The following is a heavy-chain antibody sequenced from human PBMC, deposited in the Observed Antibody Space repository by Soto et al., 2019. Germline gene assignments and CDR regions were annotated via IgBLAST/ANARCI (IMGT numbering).Heavy chain of an antibody. D-gene: IGHD3-22*01. Sequence: GGSLRLSCAASGFTFSSYGMHWVRQAPGKGLEWVAVIWYDGSNKYYADSVKGRFTISRDNSKNTLYLQMNSLRAEDTAVYYCARDLDYYDSSGSHNFDYWGQGTLVTVSS. CDR1: GFTFSSYG. V-gene: IGHV3-33*01. CDR3: ARDLDYYDSSGSHNFDY. CDR2: IWYDGSNK. J-gene: IGHJ4*02.